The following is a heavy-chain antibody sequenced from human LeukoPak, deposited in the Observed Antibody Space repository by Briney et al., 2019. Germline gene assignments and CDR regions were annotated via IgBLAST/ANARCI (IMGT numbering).Heavy chain of an antibody. Sequence: GGSLRLSCAASGFTFRNYGMHWVRQAPGKGLEWVAVISYDGSNKYYADSVKGRFTISRDNSKNTLYLQMNSLRAEDTAVYYCAKEVRAVAALFDYWGQGTLVTVSS. V-gene: IGHV3-30*18. CDR2: ISYDGSNK. D-gene: IGHD6-19*01. J-gene: IGHJ4*02. CDR1: GFTFRNYG. CDR3: AKEVRAVAALFDY.